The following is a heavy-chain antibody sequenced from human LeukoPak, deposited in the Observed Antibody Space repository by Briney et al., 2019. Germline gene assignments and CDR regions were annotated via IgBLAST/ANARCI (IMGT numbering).Heavy chain of an antibody. Sequence: GGSLRLSCAASGFTFSSYEMNWVRQAPGKGLEWVSYISSSSSTIYYADSVKGRFTISRDNAKNSLYLQMNSLRAEDTAVYYCARDRRYTYGWYMDVWGKGTTVTVSS. V-gene: IGHV3-48*01. CDR2: ISSSSSTI. CDR3: ARDRRYTYGWYMDV. D-gene: IGHD5-18*01. J-gene: IGHJ6*03. CDR1: GFTFSSYE.